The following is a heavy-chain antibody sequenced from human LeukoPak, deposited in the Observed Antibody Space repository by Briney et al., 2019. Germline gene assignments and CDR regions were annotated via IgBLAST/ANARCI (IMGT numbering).Heavy chain of an antibody. J-gene: IGHJ5*02. V-gene: IGHV4-34*01. D-gene: IGHD6-19*01. Sequence: SETLSLTCAVYGGSFSGCYWSWIRQPPGKGLEWIGEINHSGSTNYNPSLKSRVTISVDTSKNQFSLKLSSVTAADTAVYYCARGSSGWYYHWGQGTLVTVSS. CDR2: INHSGST. CDR3: ARGSSGWYYH. CDR1: GGSFSGCY.